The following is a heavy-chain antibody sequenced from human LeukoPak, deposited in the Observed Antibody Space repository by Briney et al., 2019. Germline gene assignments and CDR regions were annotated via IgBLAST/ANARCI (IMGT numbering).Heavy chain of an antibody. CDR2: ITSSSSTI. Sequence: PGGSLRLSCAASGFTFSSYAMSWVRQAPGKGLEWVSYITSSSSTIYYADSVKGRFTISRDNSKNTLYLQMNSLRAEDTAVYYCARASNTYYYDSSGYYPGVWGQGTLVTVSS. D-gene: IGHD3-22*01. CDR1: GFTFSSYA. J-gene: IGHJ4*02. CDR3: ARASNTYYYDSSGYYPGV. V-gene: IGHV3-48*01.